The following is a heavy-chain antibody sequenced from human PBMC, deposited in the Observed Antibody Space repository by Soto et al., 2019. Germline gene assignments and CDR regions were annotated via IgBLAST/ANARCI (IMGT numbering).Heavy chain of an antibody. CDR3: TSGGYCSSTSCYTAGYYGMDV. V-gene: IGHV3-73*02. Sequence: EVQLVESGGGLVQPGGSLKLSCAASGFTFSGSAMHLVRQASGKGLEWVGRIRSKANSYATAYAASVKGRFTISRDDSKNTEYLQMNSLKTEDTAVYYCTSGGYCSSTSCYTAGYYGMDVWGQGTTVTVSS. D-gene: IGHD2-2*02. J-gene: IGHJ6*02. CDR2: IRSKANSYAT. CDR1: GFTFSGSA.